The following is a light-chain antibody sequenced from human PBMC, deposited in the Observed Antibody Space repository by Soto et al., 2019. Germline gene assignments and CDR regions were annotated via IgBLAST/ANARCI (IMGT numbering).Light chain of an antibody. Sequence: EIVLTQSPATLSSFPCDRVTLSCRASQAVNTRLAWYQHKPGQAPRLLIYLASNRAAGVPARFSGGGSGPDFTLTISRLEPEDFAVYYCQQYGSSPPTFGQGTKVDIK. J-gene: IGKJ1*01. CDR1: QAVNTR. CDR3: QQYGSSPPT. V-gene: IGKV3-20*01. CDR2: LAS.